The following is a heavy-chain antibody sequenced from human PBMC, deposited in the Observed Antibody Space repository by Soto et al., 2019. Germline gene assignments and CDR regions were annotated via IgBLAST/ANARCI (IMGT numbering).Heavy chain of an antibody. D-gene: IGHD1-26*01. CDR1: GYGFTTYR. CDR2: IYPGDGNT. J-gene: IGHJ4*02. Sequence: QVQLVQSGAEVKKPGASVKVSCKASGYGFTTYRVNWVRHAPGQGLEWVEWIYPGDGNTRYSQKFQGRVAITRDASATTPYMEVSSLRPEDTAVYYCAKDDRSYADYWGQGTLVTVSS. V-gene: IGHV1-3*01. CDR3: AKDDRSYADY.